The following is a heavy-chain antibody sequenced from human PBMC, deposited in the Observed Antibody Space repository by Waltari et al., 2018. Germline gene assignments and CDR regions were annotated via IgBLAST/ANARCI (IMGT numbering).Heavy chain of an antibody. D-gene: IGHD6-19*01. CDR1: GGSFSGYS. J-gene: IGHJ4*02. CDR3: VRGSPTERGSGWYYFDY. V-gene: IGHV4-34*01. CDR2: INHSGST. Sequence: QVQLQQWGAGLLKPSETLSLTCAVYGGSFSGYSWSWIRQPPGKGLEWIGEINHSGSTNYNPSLKSRVTISVDTSKNQFSLKLSSVTAADTAVYYCVRGSPTERGSGWYYFDYWGQGTLVTVSS.